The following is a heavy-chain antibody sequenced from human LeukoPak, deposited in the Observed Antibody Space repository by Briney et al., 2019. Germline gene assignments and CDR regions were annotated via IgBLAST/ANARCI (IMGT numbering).Heavy chain of an antibody. CDR2: ISSSSSYI. CDR1: GFTFSSYS. Sequence: PGGSLRLSCAASGFTFSSYSMNWVRQAPGKGLEWVSSISSSSSYIYYADSVKGRFTISRDNAKNSLYLQMNSLRAEDTAVYYCARVGDCSSTSCYIGYWGQGTLVTVSS. CDR3: ARVGDCSSTSCYIGY. V-gene: IGHV3-21*01. J-gene: IGHJ4*02. D-gene: IGHD2-2*02.